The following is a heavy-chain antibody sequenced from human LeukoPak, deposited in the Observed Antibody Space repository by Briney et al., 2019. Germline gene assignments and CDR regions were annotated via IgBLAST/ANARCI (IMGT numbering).Heavy chain of an antibody. CDR1: GGTFSSYA. CDR3: ARDLKAAAGQYYYYGMDV. CDR2: IIPIFGTA. D-gene: IGHD6-13*01. Sequence: SVKVSCKASGGTFSSYAISWVRQAPGQGLEWMGGIIPIFGTANYAQKFQGRVTMTRDTSTSTVYMELSSLRSEDTAVYYCARDLKAAAGQYYYYGMDVWGQGTTVTVSS. J-gene: IGHJ6*02. V-gene: IGHV1-69*05.